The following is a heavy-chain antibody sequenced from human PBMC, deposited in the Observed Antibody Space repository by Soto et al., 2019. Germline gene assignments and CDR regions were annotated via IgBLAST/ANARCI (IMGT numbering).Heavy chain of an antibody. V-gene: IGHV3-7*05. D-gene: IGHD3-10*01. CDR2: IDQGGGEK. CDR1: GFSFSTYW. Sequence: EVQLVESGGGLVQPGGSLRLSCAASGFSFSTYWMAWVRQAPGKGLEWVANIDQGGGEKYYVDSVRGRFTISRDNAKNTRYLQMKRPRAEDTAIYYCARGGNWFAPWAQGTLASVSS. CDR3: ARGGNWFAP. J-gene: IGHJ5*02.